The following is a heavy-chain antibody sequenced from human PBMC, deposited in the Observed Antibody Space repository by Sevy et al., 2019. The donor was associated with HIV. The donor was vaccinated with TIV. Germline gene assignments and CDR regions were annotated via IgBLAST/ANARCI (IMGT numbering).Heavy chain of an antibody. CDR2: ISYDGTIK. CDR1: GFTFSRYA. J-gene: IGHJ3*02. D-gene: IGHD3-22*01. CDR3: ARNPNYSDDSSGSVHDAFDI. V-gene: IGHV3-30-3*01. Sequence: GGSLRLSCAASGFTFSRYAMHWVRQAPGKGLEWVTIISYDGTIKYYAKSVKGRFTISRDNSKNTLYLQMNSLSTDATAVYYCARNPNYSDDSSGSVHDAFDIWGQGTTVTVSS.